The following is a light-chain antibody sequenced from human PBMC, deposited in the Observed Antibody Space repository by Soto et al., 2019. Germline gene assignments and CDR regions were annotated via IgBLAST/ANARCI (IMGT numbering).Light chain of an antibody. V-gene: IGKV4-1*01. Sequence: DIVMTQSPDSLAVSLGERASIDCKSSQTVLHTSNNKNYLAWYQQKPGQPPKLLIYWASTRESGVPDRFSGSGSGTDFTLTISSLQTDDVAVYYCQHYYNVPPTFGQGTKVEI. CDR2: WAS. CDR1: QTVLHTSNNKNY. J-gene: IGKJ1*01. CDR3: QHYYNVPPT.